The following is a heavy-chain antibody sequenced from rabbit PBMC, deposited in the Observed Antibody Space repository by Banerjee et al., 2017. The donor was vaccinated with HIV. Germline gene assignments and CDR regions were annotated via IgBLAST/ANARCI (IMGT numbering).Heavy chain of an antibody. V-gene: IGHV1S40*01. J-gene: IGHJ4*01. Sequence: QSLEESGGDLVKPGASLTLTCTASGFSFSSGYYMCWVRQAPGKGLEWIGCIGTGSGSTYYATWAKGRFTISKTSSTTVALQMTSLTAADTATYFCAREGAGWSGYGDSNLWGPGTLVTVS. CDR1: GFSFSSGYY. CDR3: AREGAGWSGYGDSNL. CDR2: IGTGSGST. D-gene: IGHD2-1*01.